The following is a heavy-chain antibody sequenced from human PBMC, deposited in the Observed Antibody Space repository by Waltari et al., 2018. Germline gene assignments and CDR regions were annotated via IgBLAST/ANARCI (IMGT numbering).Heavy chain of an antibody. D-gene: IGHD6-19*01. CDR1: GFTFSSSW. CDR3: AREGQWSFFDY. J-gene: IGHJ4*02. CDR2: IKQDGSEK. Sequence: EVQLVESGGGLVQPGGSLRLSCAASGFTFSSSWMSWVRQAPGKGLEWVANIKQDGSEKYYVDSVKGRFTISRDNAKNSLYLQMNSLRAEDTAVYYCAREGQWSFFDYWGQGTLVTVSS. V-gene: IGHV3-7*01.